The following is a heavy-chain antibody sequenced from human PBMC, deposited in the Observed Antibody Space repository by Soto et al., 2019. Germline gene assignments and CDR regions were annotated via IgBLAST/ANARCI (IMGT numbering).Heavy chain of an antibody. CDR2: ISAYNGNT. V-gene: IGHV1-18*04. J-gene: IGHJ5*02. Sequence: ASVKVSWKAAGYTFTSYGISWVRQAPGQGLEWMGWISAYNGNTNYAQKLQGRVTMTTDTSTSTAYMELRSLRSDDTAVYYCARDGSYYYDSSAINWFDPWGQGTLVTVSS. CDR1: GYTFTSYG. D-gene: IGHD3-22*01. CDR3: ARDGSYYYDSSAINWFDP.